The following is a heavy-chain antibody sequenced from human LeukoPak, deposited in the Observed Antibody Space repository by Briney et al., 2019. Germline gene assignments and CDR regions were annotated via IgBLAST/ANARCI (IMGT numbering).Heavy chain of an antibody. V-gene: IGHV3-23*01. CDR3: AKGEGYCSSTSCYVHFDY. J-gene: IGHJ4*02. Sequence: GGSLRLSCAASGFTFRSYSMNWVRQAPGKGLEWVSAISGSGGSTYYADSVKGRFTISRDNSKNTLYLQMNSLRAEDTAVYYCAKGEGYCSSTSCYVHFDYWGQGTLVTVSS. D-gene: IGHD2-2*01. CDR1: GFTFRSYS. CDR2: ISGSGGST.